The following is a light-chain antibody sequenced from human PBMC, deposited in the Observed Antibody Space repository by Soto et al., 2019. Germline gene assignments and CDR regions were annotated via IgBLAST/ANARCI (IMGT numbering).Light chain of an antibody. CDR2: KAS. Sequence: DIQMTQSPSILSASVGDRVTITCRASQSISTSLAWYQQKPGKAPNLLISKASDLETGVPSRFSGSGFGTEFTLTISSLQTDDFATYSCQQYGSYSLTFGGGTKVDIK. V-gene: IGKV1-5*03. CDR1: QSISTS. CDR3: QQYGSYSLT. J-gene: IGKJ4*01.